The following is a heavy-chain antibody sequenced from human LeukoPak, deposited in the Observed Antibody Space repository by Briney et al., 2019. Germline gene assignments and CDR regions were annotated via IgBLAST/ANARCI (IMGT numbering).Heavy chain of an antibody. V-gene: IGHV4-31*03. Sequence: SETLSLTCSVSGDSLSSGGYYWSWIRQHPGKGLEYIGYIYHTGGTYYNPSLKSRVTISVDTSNNQFSLKLNSVSAADTAVYYCARSGYCSGGNCYSNNALDIWGQGTVVTVSS. CDR3: ARSGYCSGGNCYSNNALDI. D-gene: IGHD2-15*01. CDR1: GDSLSSGGYY. CDR2: IYHTGGT. J-gene: IGHJ3*02.